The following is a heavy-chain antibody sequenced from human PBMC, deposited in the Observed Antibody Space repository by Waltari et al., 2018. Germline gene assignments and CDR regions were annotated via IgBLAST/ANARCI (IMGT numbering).Heavy chain of an antibody. V-gene: IGHV1-24*01. CDR1: GYTLTELS. CDR2: FDPEEGET. D-gene: IGHD3-3*01. J-gene: IGHJ4*02. CDR3: ATATIFGVVTHDY. Sequence: QVQLVQSGAEVKKPGASVKVSCKVSGYTLTELSMHWVRRAPGKGLEGMGGFDPEEGETIDEQKLQGRVTMTEDTSTDTAYMELSSLRSEDTAVYYCATATIFGVVTHDYWGQGTLVTVSS.